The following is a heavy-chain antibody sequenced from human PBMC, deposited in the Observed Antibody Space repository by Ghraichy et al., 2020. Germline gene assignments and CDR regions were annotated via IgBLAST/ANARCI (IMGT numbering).Heavy chain of an antibody. D-gene: IGHD2-21*02. CDR1: GFTFDDYV. CDR3: AKDKGDVNWYFDL. CDR2: ISWNSGSI. V-gene: IGHV3-9*01. J-gene: IGHJ2*01. Sequence: GGSLRLSCAASGFTFDDYVMHWVRQAPGKGLEWVSGISWNSGSIGYADSVKGRFTISRDNAKNSLYLQMNSLRAEDTALYYCAKDKGDVNWYFDLWGRGTLVTVSS.